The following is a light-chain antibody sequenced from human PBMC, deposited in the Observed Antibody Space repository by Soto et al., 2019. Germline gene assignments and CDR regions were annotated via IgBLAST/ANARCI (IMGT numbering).Light chain of an antibody. V-gene: IGKV3-15*01. CDR2: GAS. CDR1: RSVTSN. CDR3: QQYNYWPQT. J-gene: IGKJ1*01. Sequence: ETVMTQSPATLSVSPGGRATLSCRASRSVTSNLAWYQQKPGQAPRLLIYGASTRATGVPARFSASGSGTEFTPTISSLQSEDFAIYYCQQYNYWPQTFGQGTKVEIK.